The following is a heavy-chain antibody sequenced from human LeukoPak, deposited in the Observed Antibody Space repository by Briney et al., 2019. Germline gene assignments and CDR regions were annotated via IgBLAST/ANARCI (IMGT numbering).Heavy chain of an antibody. D-gene: IGHD1-26*01. V-gene: IGHV3-66*01. Sequence: PGGSLRLSCAASGFTVRSNYMSWVRQAPGKGLEWVSIISTSGTTSYADSVKGRFTISRDNSRNTLYLQMNSLRAEDTAVYYCATRGAPGYYYGMDVWGQGTTVTVSS. J-gene: IGHJ6*02. CDR3: ATRGAPGYYYGMDV. CDR2: ISTSGTT. CDR1: GFTVRSNY.